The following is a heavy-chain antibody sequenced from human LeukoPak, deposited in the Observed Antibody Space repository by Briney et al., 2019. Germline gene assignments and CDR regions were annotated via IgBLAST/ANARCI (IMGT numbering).Heavy chain of an antibody. V-gene: IGHV4-39*07. CDR1: DDSMSSYY. J-gene: IGHJ3*02. Sequence: SSETLSLTCTVSDDSMSSYYWGWIRQPPGKGLEWIGNIFYSGSTYYSPSLRSRVTISLDTSRNQFSLKLNSVTAADTAVYYCAKSNGYGLVDIWGQGTMVTVSS. CDR3: AKSNGYGLVDI. D-gene: IGHD3-10*01. CDR2: IFYSGST.